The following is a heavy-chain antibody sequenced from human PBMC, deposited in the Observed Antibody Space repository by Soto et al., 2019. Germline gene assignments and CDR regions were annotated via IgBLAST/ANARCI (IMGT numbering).Heavy chain of an antibody. CDR1: GVTFSSNA. CDR2: ISSSGGST. CDR3: AKAQGGSYFDY. D-gene: IGHD2-15*01. V-gene: IGHV3-23*01. J-gene: IGHJ4*02. Sequence: EVQLLESGGGLVQPGGSLRLSCAASGVTFSSNAMSWVRQAPGKVVEWVSGISSSGGSTYYADSVKGRFTISRDNSKNMLYLQMNNLRAEDTAVYYCAKAQGGSYFDYWGQGTLVTVSS.